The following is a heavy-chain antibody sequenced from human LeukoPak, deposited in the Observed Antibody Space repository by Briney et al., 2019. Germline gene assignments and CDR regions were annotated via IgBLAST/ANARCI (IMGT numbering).Heavy chain of an antibody. J-gene: IGHJ6*02. CDR3: VYGDYGLGYYYGMDV. Sequence: SVKVSCTASGGTFSSYAISWVRQAPGQGLEWMGRIIPILGIANYAQKFQGRVTITADKSTSTAYMELRSLRSEDTAVYYCVYGDYGLGYYYGMDVWGQGTTVTVSS. CDR1: GGTFSSYA. CDR2: IIPILGIA. V-gene: IGHV1-69*04. D-gene: IGHD4-17*01.